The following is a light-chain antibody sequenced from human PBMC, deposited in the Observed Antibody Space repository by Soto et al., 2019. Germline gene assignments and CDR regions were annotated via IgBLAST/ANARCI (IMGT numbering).Light chain of an antibody. V-gene: IGKV3-20*01. CDR2: DAS. J-gene: IGKJ5*01. CDR3: QQYGSSPYT. CDR1: QTVRNN. Sequence: EIVLTQSPATLSLSPGERATLSCRASQTVRNNLAWYQQRPGQAPRLLIYDASSRATGIPARFSGSGSGTDFTLTISRLEPEDFAVYYCQQYGSSPYTFGQGTRLEIK.